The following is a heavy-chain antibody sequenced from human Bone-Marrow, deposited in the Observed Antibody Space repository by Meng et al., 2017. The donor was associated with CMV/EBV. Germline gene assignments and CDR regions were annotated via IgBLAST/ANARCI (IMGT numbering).Heavy chain of an antibody. CDR3: AREYYTTVGSDY. CDR2: VNSDGSGT. V-gene: IGHV3-74*01. CDR1: GLTFSNSW. J-gene: IGHJ4*02. Sequence: SCAGSGLTFSNSWMHWVRRPPGKGLLWVSRVNSDGSGTNYADSVKGRFTVSRDNAKNSLYLQMNSLRVEDAGVYYCAREYYTTVGSDYWGQGTLVTVSS. D-gene: IGHD4-17*01.